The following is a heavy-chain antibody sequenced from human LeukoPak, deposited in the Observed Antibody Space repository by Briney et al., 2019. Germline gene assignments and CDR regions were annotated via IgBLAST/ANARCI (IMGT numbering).Heavy chain of an antibody. Sequence: GGSLRLSCAASGFPFSSYWMHWVRQAPGKGLVWVSRINIDGSNTNYADSVKGRFTISRDNANYTLSLQMDSLSAEDTAVYYCARSLGGAYEYWGQGTLVAVSS. J-gene: IGHJ4*02. CDR3: ARSLGGAYEY. V-gene: IGHV3-74*01. CDR1: GFPFSSYW. D-gene: IGHD1-26*01. CDR2: INIDGSNT.